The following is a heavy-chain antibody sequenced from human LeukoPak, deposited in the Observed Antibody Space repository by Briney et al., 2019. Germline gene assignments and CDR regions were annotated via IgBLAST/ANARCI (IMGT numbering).Heavy chain of an antibody. V-gene: IGHV3-23*01. CDR3: AKASRYCSGGTCYSIRTGFDY. D-gene: IGHD2-15*01. Sequence: GGSLGLSCAASGFTFSSHAMSWVRQASGKGLEWVSAISGSGGSTYYADSVKGRFTISRDNSKNTLYLQMNSLRAEDTAVYYCAKASRYCSGGTCYSIRTGFDYWGQGTLVTVSS. CDR2: ISGSGGST. CDR1: GFTFSSHA. J-gene: IGHJ4*02.